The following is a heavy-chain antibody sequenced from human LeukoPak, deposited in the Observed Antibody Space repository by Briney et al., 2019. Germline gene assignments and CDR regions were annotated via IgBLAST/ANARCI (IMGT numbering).Heavy chain of an antibody. CDR2: INPNSGGT. CDR3: ARNVNCGGDCYSFFDY. Sequence: ASVKVSCKASRYTFTGYYMHRVRQAPGQGLEWMGWINPNSGGTNYAQKFQGRVTMTRDTSISTAYMELSRLRSDDTAVYYCARNVNCGGDCYSFFDYWGQGTLVTVSS. J-gene: IGHJ4*02. CDR1: RYTFTGYY. D-gene: IGHD2-21*02. V-gene: IGHV1-2*02.